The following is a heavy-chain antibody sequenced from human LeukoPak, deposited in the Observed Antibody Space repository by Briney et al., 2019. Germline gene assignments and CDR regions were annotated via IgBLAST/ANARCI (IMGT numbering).Heavy chain of an antibody. Sequence: PSETLSLTCTVSGGSISSYYWSWIRQPPGKGLEWIGYIYYSGSTNYNPSLKSRVTMSVDTSKNQFSLKLSSVTAADTAVYYCAREASPIAVAGTDAFDIWGQGTMVTVSS. D-gene: IGHD6-19*01. CDR1: GGSISSYY. V-gene: IGHV4-59*12. CDR2: IYYSGST. CDR3: AREASPIAVAGTDAFDI. J-gene: IGHJ3*02.